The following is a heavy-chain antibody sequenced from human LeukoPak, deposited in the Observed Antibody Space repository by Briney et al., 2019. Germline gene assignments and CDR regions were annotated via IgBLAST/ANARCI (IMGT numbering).Heavy chain of an antibody. D-gene: IGHD5-12*01. CDR3: ATDLGSGYDGGFDY. J-gene: IGHJ4*02. CDR1: GFTFSDFY. CDR2: ITSSSSYT. V-gene: IGHV3-11*05. Sequence: PGGSLRLSCAASGFTFSDFYMSWIRQAPGEGLEWVSYITSSSSYTNYADSVQGRFTISRDNANNSLYLHMNSLRAEDTAVYYCATDLGSGYDGGFDYWGQGTLVTVSS.